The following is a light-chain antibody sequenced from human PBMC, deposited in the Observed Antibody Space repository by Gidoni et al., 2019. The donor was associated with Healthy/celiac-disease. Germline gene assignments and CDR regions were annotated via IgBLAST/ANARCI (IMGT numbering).Light chain of an antibody. V-gene: IGKV1-27*01. J-gene: IGKJ1*01. CDR3: QKYNSDPRT. CDR2: AAS. CDR1: QGISNY. Sequence: DIHLTPSPSSLSASVGDRVTITCRASQGISNYLAWYQQKPGKVPTLLIYAASTSQSGVPARFSGSGSGTDFTLTISSLKPEDVATYYCQKYNSDPRTFGQGTKVEIK.